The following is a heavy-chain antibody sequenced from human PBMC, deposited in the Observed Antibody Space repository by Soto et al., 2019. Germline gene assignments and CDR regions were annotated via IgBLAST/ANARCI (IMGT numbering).Heavy chain of an antibody. Sequence: PGGSLRLSCAASGFTFSSYEMNWVRQALGKGLEWVSYISSSGSTIYYADSVKGRFTISRDNAKNSLYLQMNSLRAEDTAVYYCARAITGEDNYYYYYGMDVWGQGTTVTVSS. CDR2: ISSSGSTI. CDR1: GFTFSSYE. V-gene: IGHV3-48*03. J-gene: IGHJ6*02. CDR3: ARAITGEDNYYYYYGMDV. D-gene: IGHD7-27*01.